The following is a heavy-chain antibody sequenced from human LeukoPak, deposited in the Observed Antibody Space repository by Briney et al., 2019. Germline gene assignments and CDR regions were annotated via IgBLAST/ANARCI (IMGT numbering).Heavy chain of an antibody. V-gene: IGHV3-7*05. J-gene: IGHJ5*02. CDR3: ARGGGGSGFLS. CDR1: GFAFSSYW. Sequence: PGESLRLSCAASGFAFSSYWMSWVRRAPGKGLEWVANIKVDGSEKYYVDSVKGRFTISRDNANNSLYVQMNSLRAEDTAVYYCARGGGGSGFLSWGQGILVTVSS. CDR2: IKVDGSEK. D-gene: IGHD3-3*01.